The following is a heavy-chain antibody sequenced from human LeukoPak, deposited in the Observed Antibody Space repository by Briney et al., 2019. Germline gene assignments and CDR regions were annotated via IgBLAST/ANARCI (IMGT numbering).Heavy chain of an antibody. D-gene: IGHD3-22*01. CDR1: EFTVSDAW. J-gene: IGHJ4*02. CDR3: TTHSTGYYCNY. V-gene: IGHV3-15*01. CDR2: IKSKVDGETT. Sequence: PGGSLRLSCAGSEFTVSDAWMSWVRQAPGKGLEWVGRIKSKVDGETTDYAAPVKGRFTVSRDDSKNTLYLQMNSLKAEDTAVYYCTTHSTGYYCNYWGQGTLVTVSS.